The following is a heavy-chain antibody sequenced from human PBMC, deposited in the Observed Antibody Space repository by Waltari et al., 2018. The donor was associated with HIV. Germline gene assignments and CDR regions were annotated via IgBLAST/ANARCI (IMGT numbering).Heavy chain of an antibody. Sequence: EVQLVESGGGLVQPGESLRLSCAASGFTFSMCVMTWVRQAPGKGLRWVAGMSGNGGSPYYTDSVKGRFTISRDNSKKTLYLQMDSLRAEDTAVYYCAKVPVLPTGREDYWGQGPWSPSPQ. CDR1: GFTFSMCV. J-gene: IGHJ4*02. CDR3: AKVPVLPTGREDY. D-gene: IGHD2-2*01. V-gene: IGHV3-23*04. CDR2: MSGNGGSP.